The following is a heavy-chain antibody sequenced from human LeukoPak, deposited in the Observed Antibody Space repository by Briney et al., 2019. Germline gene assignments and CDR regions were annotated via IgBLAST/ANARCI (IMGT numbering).Heavy chain of an antibody. CDR2: IYSGGGT. CDR1: GFTVSSNY. CDR3: ARHSSGYFKYYFDY. D-gene: IGHD3-22*01. J-gene: IGHJ4*02. V-gene: IGHV3-53*01. Sequence: PGGSLRLSCAASGFTVSSNYMSWVRQAPGKGLEWVSVIYSGGGTYYADSVKGRFTISRDNSKNTLYLQMNSLRAEDTAVYYCARHSSGYFKYYFDYWGQGTLVTVSS.